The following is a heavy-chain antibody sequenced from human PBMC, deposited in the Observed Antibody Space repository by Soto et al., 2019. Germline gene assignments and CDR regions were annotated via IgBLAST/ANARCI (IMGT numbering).Heavy chain of an antibody. CDR1: GFTFSTYA. D-gene: IGHD4-17*01. Sequence: GESLKISCAASGFTFSTYAMSWVRQAPGKGLEWVSTISGSGGSRYYADSVKGRFTISRDNSKNTLYVQMNSLRAEDTAVYFCAKGYYGDYAFDYWGQGTLVTVSS. CDR3: AKGYYGDYAFDY. V-gene: IGHV3-23*01. CDR2: ISGSGGSR. J-gene: IGHJ4*02.